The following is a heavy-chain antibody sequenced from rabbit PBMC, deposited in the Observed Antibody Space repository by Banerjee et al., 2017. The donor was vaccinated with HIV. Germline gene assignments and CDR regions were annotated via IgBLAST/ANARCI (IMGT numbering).Heavy chain of an antibody. CDR2: IYVDSSGET. Sequence: QSLEESGGDLVKPGASLTLTCTASGFSFSSGYDMCWVRQAPGKGLEWIGYIYVDSSGETAYANWAKGRFTVSKTSSTTVTLQMTSLTAADTATYFCARDSSGRGPDLDLWGPGTLVTVS. D-gene: IGHD4-1*01. CDR3: ARDSSGRGPDLDL. J-gene: IGHJ4*01. V-gene: IGHV1S40*01. CDR1: GFSFSSGYD.